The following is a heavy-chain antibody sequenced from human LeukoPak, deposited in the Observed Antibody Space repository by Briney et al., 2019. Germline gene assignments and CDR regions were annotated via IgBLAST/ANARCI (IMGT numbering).Heavy chain of an antibody. CDR3: ARKGYYGSVSYYNDDY. D-gene: IGHD3-10*01. CDR2: INHSGST. J-gene: IGHJ4*02. V-gene: IGHV4-34*01. Sequence: PSETLSLTCAVYGGSFSGYYWSWIRQPPGKGLEWIGEINHSGSTNYNPSLKSRVTISVDTSKNQFSLKLSSVTAADTAVYYCARKGYYGSVSYYNDDYWGQGTLVTVPS. CDR1: GGSFSGYY.